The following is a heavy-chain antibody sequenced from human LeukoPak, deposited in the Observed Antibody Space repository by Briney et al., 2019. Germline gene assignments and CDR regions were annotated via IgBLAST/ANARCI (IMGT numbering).Heavy chain of an antibody. Sequence: SETLSLTCAVSGGAISSSNWWSWVRQPPGKGLEWIGEIYHSGSTNYNPSLKSRVTISVDKSKNQFSLKLSSVTAADTAVYYSARDHEGGSHDNWFDPWGQGTLVTVSS. CDR1: GGAISSSNW. CDR2: IYHSGST. V-gene: IGHV4-4*02. J-gene: IGHJ5*02. CDR3: ARDHEGGSHDNWFDP. D-gene: IGHD3-16*01.